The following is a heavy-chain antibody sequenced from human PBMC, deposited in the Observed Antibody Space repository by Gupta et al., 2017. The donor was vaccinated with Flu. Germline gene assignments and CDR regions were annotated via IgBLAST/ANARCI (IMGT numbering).Heavy chain of an antibody. CDR2: ISSSGSTS. V-gene: IGHV3-48*03. D-gene: IGHD6-6*01. CDR1: GFTFSSYE. CDR3: AREDYSSSSYYGMDV. Sequence: EVQLVESGGGLVQPGGSLRLSCAVSGFTFSSYEMNWVRQAPGKGLEWVSYISSSGSTSYYADSVKGRFTISRDNAKNSLYLHMNSLRAEDTAVYYCAREDYSSSSYYGMDVWGQGTTVTVSS. J-gene: IGHJ6*02.